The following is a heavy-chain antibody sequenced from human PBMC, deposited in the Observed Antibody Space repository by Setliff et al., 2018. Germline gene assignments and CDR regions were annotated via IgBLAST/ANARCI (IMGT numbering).Heavy chain of an antibody. CDR2: IIPAFTTA. V-gene: IGHV1-69*13. J-gene: IGHJ4*02. D-gene: IGHD3-22*01. Sequence: SVKVSCKASGGSFTSYQIIWVRQAPGQGLELMGGIIPAFTTANYAANFNDRLRITADESTTTAYMELSSLRSDDTAIYFCARHSGRYYVPGTFDSWGQGTLVTVPQ. CDR1: GGSFTSYQ. CDR3: ARHSGRYYVPGTFDS.